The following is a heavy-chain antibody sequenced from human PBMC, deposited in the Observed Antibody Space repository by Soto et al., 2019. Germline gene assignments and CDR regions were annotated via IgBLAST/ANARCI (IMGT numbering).Heavy chain of an antibody. CDR2: ISWNSGNI. D-gene: IGHD5-18*01. V-gene: IGHV3-9*01. J-gene: IGHJ4*02. CDR3: VRSKGGYSYGTPFDY. CDR1: GFTFDDYA. Sequence: EVQLEESGGALVQPGRSLRLSCADSGFTFDDYAMHWVRQVLGKGLEWVSSISWNSGNIGYADSVKGRFTTSRDNAKNSLYLQMTSLRPEDTALYYCVRSKGGYSYGTPFDYWGQGTLVTVSS.